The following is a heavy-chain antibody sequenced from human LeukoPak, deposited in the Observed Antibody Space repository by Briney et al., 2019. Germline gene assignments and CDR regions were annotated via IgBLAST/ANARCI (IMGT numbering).Heavy chain of an antibody. Sequence: ASVKVSCTATGYTFTDFGVSWVRQATGQGLEWMGWSSAYNGNTNYVQNFQCRVTMPSDISTSTAYMELSGLSSDDTAVFYCVRDLGVDTSMIFFVFWGQGARVSVSS. J-gene: IGHJ4*02. CDR1: GYTFTDFG. CDR2: SSAYNGNT. D-gene: IGHD5-18*01. CDR3: VRDLGVDTSMIFFVF. V-gene: IGHV1-18*01.